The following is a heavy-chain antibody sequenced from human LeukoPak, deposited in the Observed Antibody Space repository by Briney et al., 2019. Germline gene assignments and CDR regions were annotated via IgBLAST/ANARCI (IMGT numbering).Heavy chain of an antibody. Sequence: SETLSLTCTVSDYSISSDYYWGWIRQPPGKGLEWIGSIHRSGSTYYNPSLKSRVIMSADTSKNQFSLKLSSATAADMAVYYCAREGAYSTNWFDPWGQGTLVTVSS. CDR3: AREGAYSTNWFDP. CDR2: IHRSGST. J-gene: IGHJ5*02. D-gene: IGHD2-21*01. CDR1: DYSISSDYY. V-gene: IGHV4-38-2*02.